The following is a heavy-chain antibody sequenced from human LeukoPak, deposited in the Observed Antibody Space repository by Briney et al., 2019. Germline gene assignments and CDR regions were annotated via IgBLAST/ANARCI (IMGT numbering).Heavy chain of an antibody. Sequence: GGSLRLSCAASGGTFSSYAISWVRQAPGQGLEWMGGIIPIFGTANYAQKFQGRVTITADESTSTAYMELSSLRSEDTAVYYCARVGKKISYYYYMDVWGKGTTVTVSS. D-gene: IGHD1-1*01. CDR1: GGTFSSYA. CDR2: IIPIFGTA. CDR3: ARVGKKISYYYYMDV. V-gene: IGHV1-69*01. J-gene: IGHJ6*03.